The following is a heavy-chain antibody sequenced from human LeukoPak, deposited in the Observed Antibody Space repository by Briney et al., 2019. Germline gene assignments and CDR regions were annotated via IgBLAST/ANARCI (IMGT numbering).Heavy chain of an antibody. CDR2: INPNSGGT. CDR1: GYTFTGYY. V-gene: IGHV1-2*02. Sequence: EASVKVSCKASGYTFTGYYMHWVRQAPGQGLAWMGWINPNSGGTNYAQKFQGRVTMTRDTSISTAYMELSRLRSDDTAVYYCAREGSGSIYGMDVWGQGTTVTVSS. CDR3: AREGSGSIYGMDV. D-gene: IGHD3-10*01. J-gene: IGHJ6*02.